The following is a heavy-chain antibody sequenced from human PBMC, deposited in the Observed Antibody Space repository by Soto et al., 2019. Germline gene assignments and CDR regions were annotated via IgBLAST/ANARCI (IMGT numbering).Heavy chain of an antibody. D-gene: IGHD3-10*01. Sequence: QVQLVESGGGLVKPGGSLRLSCAASGFTFSDYYMSWIRQAPGKGREWVSYISSSGSTIYYADSVKGRFTISRDNPKNSLYLQMNSLRAEDTAVYYCASLYGSGSYFGYYYGMDVWGQGTTVTVSS. V-gene: IGHV3-11*01. CDR3: ASLYGSGSYFGYYYGMDV. CDR1: GFTFSDYY. CDR2: ISSSGSTI. J-gene: IGHJ6*02.